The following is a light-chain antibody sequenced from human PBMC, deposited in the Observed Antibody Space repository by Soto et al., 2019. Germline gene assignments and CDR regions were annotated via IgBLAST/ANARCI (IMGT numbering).Light chain of an antibody. J-gene: IGLJ7*01. CDR1: SSDVGGYNY. CDR3: CSYAGSYTYAV. CDR2: DVT. V-gene: IGLV2-11*01. Sequence: QSVLTQPASVSGSPGQSITISCTGTSSDVGGYNYVSWYQQHPGKAPKLMIYDVTQRPSGVPDRFSGSKSGNTASLTISGLQAEDEADYYCCSYAGSYTYAVFGGGTQLTVL.